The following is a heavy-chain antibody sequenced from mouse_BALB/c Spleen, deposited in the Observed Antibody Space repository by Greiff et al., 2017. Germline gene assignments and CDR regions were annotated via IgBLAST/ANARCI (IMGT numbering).Heavy chain of an antibody. J-gene: IGHJ3*01. D-gene: IGHD2-1*01. CDR3: AREGYGNYVAGFAY. CDR2: ISDGGSYT. Sequence: DVMLVESGGGLVKPGGSLKLSCAASGFTFSDYYMYWVRQTPEKRLEWVATISDGGSYTYYPDSVKGRFTISRDNAKNNLYLQMSSLKSEDTAMYYCAREGYGNYVAGFAYWGQGTLVTVSA. CDR1: GFTFSDYY. V-gene: IGHV5-4*02.